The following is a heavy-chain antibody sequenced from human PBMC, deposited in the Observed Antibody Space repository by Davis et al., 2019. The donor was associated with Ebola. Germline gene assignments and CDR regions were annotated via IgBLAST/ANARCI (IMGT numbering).Heavy chain of an antibody. CDR3: ARHNVLWFGELFEDPYYFDY. CDR2: IHYSGST. J-gene: IGHJ4*02. V-gene: IGHV4-59*08. D-gene: IGHD3-10*01. Sequence: SETLSPTCTAPGGPISSYSWSWIRQPPGKGLEWFGHIHYSGSTNHNPSLKTRVTISVDTSKNQFSLKLIPVTAADTAVYYCARHNVLWFGELFEDPYYFDYWGQGTLVTVSS. CDR1: GGPISSYS.